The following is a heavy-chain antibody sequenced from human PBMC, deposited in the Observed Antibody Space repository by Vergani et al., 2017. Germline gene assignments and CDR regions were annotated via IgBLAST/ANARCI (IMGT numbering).Heavy chain of an antibody. J-gene: IGHJ5*02. CDR3: ARASRYYDILTGYYSNWFDP. Sequence: QVQLQESGPGLVKPSQTLSLTCTVSGASMSSVGYYWTWIRQSAGKRLEWIGEINHSGSTNYNPSLKSRVTISVDTSKNQFSLKLSSVTAADTAVYYCARASRYYDILTGYYSNWFDPWGQGTLVTVSS. V-gene: IGHV4-61*02. CDR2: INHSGST. CDR1: GASMSSVGYY. D-gene: IGHD3-9*01.